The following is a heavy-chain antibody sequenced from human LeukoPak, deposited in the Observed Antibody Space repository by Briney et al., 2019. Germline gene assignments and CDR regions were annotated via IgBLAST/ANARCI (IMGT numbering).Heavy chain of an antibody. V-gene: IGHV3-23*01. CDR3: AKGPVAVTGTRNAFDP. CDR2: ISAGGAAT. D-gene: IGHD6-13*01. J-gene: IGHJ5*02. CDR1: GFSLSSFQ. Sequence: GGSLRLSCAAPGFSLSSFQMNWVRQAPGKGLEWVSAISAGGAATYYADSVKGRFTISRDNSRNTVYLQMNSLRAEDTAVYYCAKGPVAVTGTRNAFDPWGQGTLVTVSS.